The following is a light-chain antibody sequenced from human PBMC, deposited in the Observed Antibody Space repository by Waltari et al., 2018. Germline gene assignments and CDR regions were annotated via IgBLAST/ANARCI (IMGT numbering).Light chain of an antibody. J-gene: IGKJ2*01. CDR1: QTISSSS. CDR3: QQYGSSPFT. V-gene: IGKV3-20*01. Sequence: EIVLTQSPGTLSLSPGQRATLSCRASQTISSSSLTWYQQKPGQAPRLLIYGASSRATGIPDRFGGGGSGTDFTLTISRLEPEDFAVYYYQQYGSSPFTFGQGTKLEI. CDR2: GAS.